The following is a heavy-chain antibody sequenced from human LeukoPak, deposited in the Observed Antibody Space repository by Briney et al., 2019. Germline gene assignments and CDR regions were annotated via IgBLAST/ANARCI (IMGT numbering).Heavy chain of an antibody. V-gene: IGHV1-2*02. D-gene: IGHD6-19*01. CDR3: ARQKSYSSGWYHY. Sequence: ASVKVSRKASGYTFTGYYMHWVRQAPGQGLEWMGWINPNSGGTNYAQKFQGRVTMTRDTSISTAYMELSRLRSDDTAVYYCARQKSYSSGWYHYWGQGTLVTVSS. CDR1: GYTFTGYY. CDR2: INPNSGGT. J-gene: IGHJ4*02.